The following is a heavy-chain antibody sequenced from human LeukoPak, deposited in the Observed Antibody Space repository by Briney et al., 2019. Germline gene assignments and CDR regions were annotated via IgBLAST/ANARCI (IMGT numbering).Heavy chain of an antibody. J-gene: IGHJ4*02. V-gene: IGHV3-33*06. CDR3: VKGGDGFNFGDH. D-gene: IGHD5-24*01. CDR1: GFSFSNFG. CDR2: IWSDARKT. Sequence: PGRSLRLSCAASGFSFSNFGMHWARQTPGKGLEWVALIWSDARKTHYADSVMGRFTISRDNSENTLYLQMNSLRVEDTAVYYCVKGGDGFNFGDHWGQGNRVTVSS.